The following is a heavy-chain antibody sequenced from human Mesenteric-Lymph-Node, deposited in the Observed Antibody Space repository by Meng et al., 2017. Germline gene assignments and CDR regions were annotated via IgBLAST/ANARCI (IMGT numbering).Heavy chain of an antibody. CDR3: ARVDSASSEDF. V-gene: IGHV3-21*01. CDR1: GFTFSSYS. CDR2: ISSSSSYI. D-gene: IGHD6-6*01. J-gene: IGHJ4*02. Sequence: GESLKISCAASGFTFSSYSMNWVRQAPGKGLEWVSSISSSSSYIYYADSVKGRFTVSRDNAINSLYLQMNYLGVDDTAMYFCARVDSASSEDFWGQGTLVTVSS.